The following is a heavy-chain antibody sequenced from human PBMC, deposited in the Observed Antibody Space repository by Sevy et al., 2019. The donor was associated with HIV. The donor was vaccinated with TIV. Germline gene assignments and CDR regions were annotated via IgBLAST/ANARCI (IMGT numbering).Heavy chain of an antibody. CDR2: INSDGSNT. CDR3: GREMISMVPGVPDAFDI. V-gene: IGHV3-74*01. CDR1: GFTFSTYW. D-gene: IGHD3-10*01. Sequence: GGSLRLSCAASGFTFSTYWMHWVRQVPGKGLVWVSRINSDGSNTNYADSVKGRFTTSRDNAKNTVYLQMNSLRADDRALYFCGREMISMVPGVPDAFDIWGHGTMVTVSS. J-gene: IGHJ3*02.